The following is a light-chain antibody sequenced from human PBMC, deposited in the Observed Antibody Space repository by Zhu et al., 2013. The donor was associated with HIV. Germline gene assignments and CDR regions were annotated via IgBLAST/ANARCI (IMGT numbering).Light chain of an antibody. Sequence: EIVLTQSPGTLSVSPGERATLSCRASQSVSSSYLAWYQQKPGQAPRLLISGASSRATGIPDRFSGSGSGTDFTLSISRLDPEDFAVYYCQQNDSSSLTFGGGTTVEI. CDR3: QQNDSSSLT. V-gene: IGKV3-20*01. CDR1: QSVSSSY. CDR2: GAS. J-gene: IGKJ4*01.